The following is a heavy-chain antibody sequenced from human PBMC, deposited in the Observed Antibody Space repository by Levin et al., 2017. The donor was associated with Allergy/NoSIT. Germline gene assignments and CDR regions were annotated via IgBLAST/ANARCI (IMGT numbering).Heavy chain of an antibody. Sequence: SCAASGFTFSSYAMHWVRQAPGKGLEWVAVISYDGSNKYYADSVKGRFTISRDNSKNTLYLQMNSLRAEDTAVYYCARGGGAAAGSDYFDYWGQGTLVTVSS. CDR2: ISYDGSNK. J-gene: IGHJ4*02. CDR1: GFTFSSYA. V-gene: IGHV3-30-3*01. CDR3: ARGGGAAAGSDYFDY. D-gene: IGHD6-13*01.